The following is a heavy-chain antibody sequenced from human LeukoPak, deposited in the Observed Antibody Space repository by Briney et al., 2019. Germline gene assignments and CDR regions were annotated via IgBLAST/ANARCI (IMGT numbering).Heavy chain of an antibody. Sequence: GGPLRLSCAASGFTFSSYAMHWVRQAPGKGLEWVAVISYDGSNKYYADSVKGRFTISRDNSRSTLYLQMNSLRPEDTAIYYCAREGYYGSGSPPSLYFDYWGQGTLVTVSS. V-gene: IGHV3-30-3*01. CDR2: ISYDGSNK. CDR3: AREGYYGSGSPPSLYFDY. D-gene: IGHD3-10*01. CDR1: GFTFSSYA. J-gene: IGHJ4*02.